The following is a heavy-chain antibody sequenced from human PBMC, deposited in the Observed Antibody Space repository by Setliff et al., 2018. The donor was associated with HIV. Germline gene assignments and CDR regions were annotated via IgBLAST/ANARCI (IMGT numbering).Heavy chain of an antibody. CDR1: GFTFSNYE. J-gene: IGHJ6*02. D-gene: IGHD6-13*01. CDR2: ITGSGDTI. V-gene: IGHV3-48*03. CDR3: ARDCRVGWVFTYGMDV. Sequence: QPGGSLRLSCAASGFTFSNYEMSWVRQAPGKGPEWVSYITGSGDTIYYADSVKGRFTMSRDNAKNSLYLQMNSLRPEDTAVYYCARDCRVGWVFTYGMDVWGQGTLVTVSS.